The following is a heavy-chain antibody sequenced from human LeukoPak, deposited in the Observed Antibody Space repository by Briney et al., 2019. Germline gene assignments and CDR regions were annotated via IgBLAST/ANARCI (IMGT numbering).Heavy chain of an antibody. J-gene: IGHJ4*02. Sequence: SQTLSLTCTVSGGSITKNTYYWSWIRQSPGMGLEFIGYIHQIGTAYYNPSLKSRVTISIDRSQNHFSLQLQSVTAADTAVYYCAREVYSYGCFDYWGQGTLVTVSS. CDR2: IHQIGTA. CDR3: AREVYSYGCFDY. CDR1: GGSITKNTYY. D-gene: IGHD5-18*01. V-gene: IGHV4-30-2*06.